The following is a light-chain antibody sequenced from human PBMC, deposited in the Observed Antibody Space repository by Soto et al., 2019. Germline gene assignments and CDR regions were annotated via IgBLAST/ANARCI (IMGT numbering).Light chain of an antibody. CDR3: STYAGAVA. CDR1: SSDVGSYNL. Sequence: QSALTQPASVSGSPGQSITISCTGTSSDVGSYNLVSWYQHHPGKAPKLMIYEGRERPTGASNRFSGSKSGNTASLTISGLQAEDEADYYCSTYAGAVAFGGGTKLTVL. V-gene: IGLV2-23*01. CDR2: EGR. J-gene: IGLJ2*01.